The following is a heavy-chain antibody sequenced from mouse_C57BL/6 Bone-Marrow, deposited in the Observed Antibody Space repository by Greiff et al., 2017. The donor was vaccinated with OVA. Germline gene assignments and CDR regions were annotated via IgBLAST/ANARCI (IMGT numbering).Heavy chain of an antibody. J-gene: IGHJ1*03. Sequence: QVQLQQPGAELVRPGTSVKLSCKASGYTFTSYWMHWVKQRPGQGLEWIGVIDPSDSYTHYNQKFKGKATLTVDTSSSTAYMQLSSLTSEDSAVYFYDRKENRNWYFDVWGTGTTVTVSS. V-gene: IGHV1-59*01. CDR1: GYTFTSYW. CDR2: IDPSDSYT. CDR3: DRKENRNWYFDV.